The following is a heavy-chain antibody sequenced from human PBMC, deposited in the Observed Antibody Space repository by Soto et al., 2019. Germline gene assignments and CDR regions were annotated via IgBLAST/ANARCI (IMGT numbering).Heavy chain of an antibody. D-gene: IGHD2-2*01. V-gene: IGHV2-5*01. Sequence: QITLKESGPTLVKPTQTLTLTCTFSGFSLSTSGVGVAWIRQPPGKALEWLALIYWNVIQRYSPSLKSRLTIHKDTSRNQVVLTMTNMDPVDTATYFRAHTRVPDTLDHWGQGTLVTVSS. J-gene: IGHJ4*02. CDR1: GFSLSTSGVG. CDR2: IYWNVIQ. CDR3: AHTRVPDTLDH.